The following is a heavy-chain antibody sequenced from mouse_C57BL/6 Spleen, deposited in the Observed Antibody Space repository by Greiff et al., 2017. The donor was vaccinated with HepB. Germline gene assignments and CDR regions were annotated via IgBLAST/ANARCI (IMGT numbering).Heavy chain of an antibody. Sequence: VQLQQSGAELVKPGASVKISCKASGYAFSSYWMNWVKQRPGKGLEWIGQIYPGDGDTNYNGKFKGKATLTADKSSSTAYMQLSSLTSEDSAVYFCAREGDGYYVGFAYWGQGTLVTVSA. CDR2: IYPGDGDT. CDR3: AREGDGYYVGFAY. V-gene: IGHV1-80*01. D-gene: IGHD2-3*01. J-gene: IGHJ3*01. CDR1: GYAFSSYW.